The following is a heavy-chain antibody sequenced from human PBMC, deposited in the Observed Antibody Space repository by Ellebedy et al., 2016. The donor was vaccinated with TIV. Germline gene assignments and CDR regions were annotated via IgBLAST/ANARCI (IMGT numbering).Heavy chain of an antibody. Sequence: PGGSLRLSCAASGFTFSSYAMSWVRQAPGKGLEWVSAISGSGGSTHYADSVKGRFTISRDNSKNTLFLQVNSLRAEDTAVYYCAKSPLVVVAATCSDYWGQGTLVTVSS. CDR1: GFTFSSYA. D-gene: IGHD2-15*01. CDR3: AKSPLVVVAATCSDY. CDR2: ISGSGGST. V-gene: IGHV3-23*01. J-gene: IGHJ4*02.